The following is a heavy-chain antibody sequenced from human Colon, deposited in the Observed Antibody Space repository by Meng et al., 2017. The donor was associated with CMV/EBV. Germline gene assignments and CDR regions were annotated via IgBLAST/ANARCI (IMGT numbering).Heavy chain of an antibody. CDR2: INPSGYTT. J-gene: IGHJ5*02. V-gene: IGHV1-46*01. D-gene: IGHD2/OR15-2a*01. CDR1: GFAFSRYY. Sequence: QAPRVESGAEVKKPGASVKVSCKTSGFAFSRYYMHWVRQAPGQGLEWMGVINPSGYTTIYAQKFQGRVTMTRDTSTSTVYMELRSLRSDDTAVYYCARDNSAEDLSWWFDPWGQGTLVTVSS. CDR3: ARDNSAEDLSWWFDP.